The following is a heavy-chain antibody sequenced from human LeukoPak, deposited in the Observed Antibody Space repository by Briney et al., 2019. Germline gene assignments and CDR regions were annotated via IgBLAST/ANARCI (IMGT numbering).Heavy chain of an antibody. V-gene: IGHV4-4*07. J-gene: IGHJ6*02. Sequence: PSETLSLTCTVSGGSISSYYWSWIRQPAGKGLEWIGRIYTSGSTNYNPSLKSRVTMSVDTSKNQFSLKLSSVTAADTAVYYCARDPPLEYGGYGVRDGYYYYGMDVWGQGTTVTVSS. CDR1: GGSISSYY. CDR3: ARDPPLEYGGYGVRDGYYYYGMDV. D-gene: IGHD5-12*01. CDR2: IYTSGST.